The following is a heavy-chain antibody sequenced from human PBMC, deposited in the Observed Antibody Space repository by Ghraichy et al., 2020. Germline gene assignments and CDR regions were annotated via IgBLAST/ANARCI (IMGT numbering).Heavy chain of an antibody. D-gene: IGHD3-10*01. CDR1: GFTFSSYA. J-gene: IGHJ6*02. CDR2: ISGSGGST. V-gene: IGHV3-23*01. CDR3: AKHFRFGEPGGYYYYGMDV. Sequence: GGSLRLSCAASGFTFSSYAMSWVRQAPGKGLEWVSAISGSGGSTYYADSVKGRFTISRDNSKNTLYLQMNSLRAEDTAVYYCAKHFRFGEPGGYYYYGMDVWGQGTTVTVSS.